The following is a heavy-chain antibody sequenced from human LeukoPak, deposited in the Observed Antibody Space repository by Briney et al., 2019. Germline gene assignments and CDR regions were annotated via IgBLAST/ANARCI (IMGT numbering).Heavy chain of an antibody. CDR3: ARLPELPGFGDY. J-gene: IGHJ4*02. D-gene: IGHD2-21*01. CDR1: GFTFSSYG. V-gene: IGHV3-30*02. CDR2: IRYDGSNK. Sequence: PGGSLRLSCAASGFTFSSYGMHWVRQAPGKGLEWVAFIRYDGSNKYYADSVKGRFTISRDNSKNTLYLQMNSLRAEDTAVYYCARLPELPGFGDYWGQGTLVTVSS.